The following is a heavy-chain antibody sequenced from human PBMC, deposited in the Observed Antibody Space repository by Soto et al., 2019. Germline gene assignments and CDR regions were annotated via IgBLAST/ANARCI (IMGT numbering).Heavy chain of an antibody. Sequence: SETLSLTCAVYGGSFSGYYWSWIRQPPGKGLEWIGEINHSGSTNYNPSLKSRVTISVDTSKNQFSLKLSPVTAADTAVYYCARLRIAWFDPWGQGTLVTVSS. D-gene: IGHD2-15*01. CDR2: INHSGST. CDR3: ARLRIAWFDP. J-gene: IGHJ5*02. CDR1: GGSFSGYY. V-gene: IGHV4-34*01.